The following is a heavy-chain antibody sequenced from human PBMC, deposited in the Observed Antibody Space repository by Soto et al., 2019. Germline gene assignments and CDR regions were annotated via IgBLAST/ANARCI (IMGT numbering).Heavy chain of an antibody. CDR2: MNPNSGNT. Sequence: ASVKVSCKASGYTFTSYDINWVRQATGQGLEWMGWMNPNSGNTGYAQKFQGRVTMTRNTSISTAYMELSSLRSEDTAVYYCARGQGCYDFWSGYRDPSYYYYYYMDVWGKGTTVTVSS. V-gene: IGHV1-8*01. D-gene: IGHD3-3*01. CDR3: ARGQGCYDFWSGYRDPSYYYYYYMDV. J-gene: IGHJ6*03. CDR1: GYTFTSYD.